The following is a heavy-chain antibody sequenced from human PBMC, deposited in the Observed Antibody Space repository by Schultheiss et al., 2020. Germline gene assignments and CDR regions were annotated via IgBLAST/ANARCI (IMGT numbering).Heavy chain of an antibody. Sequence: GGSLRLSCAASGFTFSSYGMHWVRQAPGKGLEWVSSISSSSSYIYYADSVKGRFTISRDNSKNTLYLQMNSLRAEDTAVYYCARLGRGLLLSSDYWGQGTLVTVSS. J-gene: IGHJ4*02. CDR2: ISSSSSYI. D-gene: IGHD3-22*01. CDR1: GFTFSSYG. V-gene: IGHV3-21*01. CDR3: ARLGRGLLLSSDY.